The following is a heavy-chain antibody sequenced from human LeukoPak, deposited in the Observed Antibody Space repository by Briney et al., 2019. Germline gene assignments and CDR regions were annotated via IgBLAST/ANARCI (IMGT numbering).Heavy chain of an antibody. D-gene: IGHD2-15*01. CDR3: ARSTGYCSGGSCYSDY. CDR2: ISFNGDNT. V-gene: IGHV3-64*01. CDR1: GFTFSDYV. Sequence: GGSLRLSCAGSGFTFSDYVMHWVRQAPGKGLEYVSGISFNGDNTYYANSVKGRFTISRDNSKNTLYLQMDSLRAEDMAVYYCARSTGYCSGGSCYSDYWGQGTLVTVSS. J-gene: IGHJ4*02.